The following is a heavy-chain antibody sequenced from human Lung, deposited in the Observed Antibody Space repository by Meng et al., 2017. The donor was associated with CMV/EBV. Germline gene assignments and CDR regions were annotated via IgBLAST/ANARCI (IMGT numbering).Heavy chain of an antibody. Sequence: GGSLRLXXAASGFTFSSYWMHWVRQAPGKGLVWVSRINSDGSSTSYADSVKGRFTISRDNAKNTLYLQMNSLRAEDTAVYYCARDNPYYDFWSGYYGYYFAYWGQGTLVTVSS. J-gene: IGHJ4*02. CDR1: GFTFSSYW. D-gene: IGHD3-3*01. CDR3: ARDNPYYDFWSGYYGYYFAY. V-gene: IGHV3-74*01. CDR2: INSDGSST.